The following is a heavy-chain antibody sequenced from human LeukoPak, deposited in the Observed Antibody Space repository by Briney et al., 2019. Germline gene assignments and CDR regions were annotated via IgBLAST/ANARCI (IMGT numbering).Heavy chain of an antibody. CDR3: AKGLSSSTWADFDY. CDR1: GFTFSSYS. Sequence: GGSLRLSCAASGFTFSSYSMNWVRQAPGKGLEWVSSISGSGDRTYYTDSVKGRFTISRDNSRNTVYLQMNSLRVEDTAIYYCAKGLSSSTWADFDYWGQGALVTVSS. D-gene: IGHD6-13*01. V-gene: IGHV3-23*01. J-gene: IGHJ4*02. CDR2: ISGSGDRT.